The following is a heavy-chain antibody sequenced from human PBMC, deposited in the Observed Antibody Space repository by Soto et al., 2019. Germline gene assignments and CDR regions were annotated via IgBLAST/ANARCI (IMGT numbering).Heavy chain of an antibody. CDR3: AHRRDVNLFAP. J-gene: IGHJ5*02. V-gene: IGHV2-5*01. CDR2: IYWNDDK. Sequence: ESGPTLVNPTQTLTLTCTFSGFSLSTSGVGVGWIRQPPGKALEWLALIYWNDDKRYSPSLKSRLTITKDTSKNQVVLTMTNMDTLDTAPYSCAHRRDVNLFAPWGRGTLFPVSS. CDR1: GFSLSTSGVG.